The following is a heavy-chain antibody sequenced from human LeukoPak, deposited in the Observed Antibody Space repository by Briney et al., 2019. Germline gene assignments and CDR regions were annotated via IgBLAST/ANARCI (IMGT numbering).Heavy chain of an antibody. D-gene: IGHD3-10*01. Sequence: GGSLRLSCAASGFTFDDYGMSWVRQAPGKGLEWVSGINWNGGSTGYADSVKGRFTISRDNAKNSLYLQMNSLRAEDTALYYCARDEYGSGSYHFDYWGQGTLVTVSS. CDR1: GFTFDDYG. J-gene: IGHJ4*02. V-gene: IGHV3-20*04. CDR2: INWNGGST. CDR3: ARDEYGSGSYHFDY.